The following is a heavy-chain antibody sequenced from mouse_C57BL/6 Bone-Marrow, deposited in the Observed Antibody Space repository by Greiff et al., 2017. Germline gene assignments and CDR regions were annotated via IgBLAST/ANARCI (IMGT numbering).Heavy chain of an antibody. Sequence: VQLQQSGPELVKPGASVKISCKASGYTFTDYYMNWVKQSHGKSLEWIGDINPNNGGTSYNQKFKGKATLTVDKSSSTAYMERRSLTSEDSAVYYFARGAGTFFAYWGQGTLVTVSA. CDR3: ARGAGTFFAY. CDR2: INPNNGGT. J-gene: IGHJ3*01. D-gene: IGHD3-3*01. V-gene: IGHV1-26*01. CDR1: GYTFTDYY.